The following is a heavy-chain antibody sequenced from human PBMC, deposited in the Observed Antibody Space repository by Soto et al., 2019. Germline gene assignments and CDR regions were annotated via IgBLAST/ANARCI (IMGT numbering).Heavy chain of an antibody. CDR2: IYPGDSDT. CDR1: GYSFTSYW. V-gene: IGHV5-51*01. Sequence: GESLKISCKGSGYSFTSYWIGWVRQMPGKGLEWMGIIYPGDSDTRYSPSFQGQVTISADKSISTAYLQWSSLKASDTAMYYCARAYLGYCSGGSCYSGWFDPWGQGTLVTVSS. J-gene: IGHJ5*02. CDR3: ARAYLGYCSGGSCYSGWFDP. D-gene: IGHD2-15*01.